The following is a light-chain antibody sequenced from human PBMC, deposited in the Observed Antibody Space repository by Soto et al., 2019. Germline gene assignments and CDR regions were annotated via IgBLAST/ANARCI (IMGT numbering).Light chain of an antibody. CDR3: QQRSNWPT. V-gene: IGKV3D-20*02. Sequence: EIVLTQSPDTLSLSPGESATLSCRASQSVRSSYLAWYQQKPGQAPRLLIYDASNRATGIPARFSGSGSGTDFTLTISSLEPEDFAVYYCQQRSNWPTFGQGTKVESK. CDR1: QSVRSSY. CDR2: DAS. J-gene: IGKJ1*01.